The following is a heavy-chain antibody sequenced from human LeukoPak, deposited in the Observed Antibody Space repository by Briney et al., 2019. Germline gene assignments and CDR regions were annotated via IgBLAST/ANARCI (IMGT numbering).Heavy chain of an antibody. D-gene: IGHD3-3*01. V-gene: IGHV4-31*03. Sequence: PSETLSLTCTVSGGSISSGGYYWSWIRQHPGKGLEWIGYIYYSGSTYYNPSLKSRVTISVDTSKNQFSLKLSSVTAADTAVYYCARTETNDFWSGYLKAPDAFDIWGQGTMVTVSS. J-gene: IGHJ3*02. CDR3: ARTETNDFWSGYLKAPDAFDI. CDR1: GGSISSGGYY. CDR2: IYYSGST.